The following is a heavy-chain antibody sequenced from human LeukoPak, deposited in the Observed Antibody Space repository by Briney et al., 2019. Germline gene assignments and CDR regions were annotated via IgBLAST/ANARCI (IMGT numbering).Heavy chain of an antibody. D-gene: IGHD4-17*01. J-gene: IGHJ6*03. CDR1: GFTFSDYY. Sequence: GGSLRLSCAASGFTFSDYYMSWIRQAPGKGLEWISYISSRGSTIYYADSVKGRFTISRDNAKNSLYLQMNSLRAEDTAVYYCAREGISSGGDYVMDYYYYYMDVWGKGTTVTVSS. V-gene: IGHV3-11*04. CDR3: AREGISSGGDYVMDYYYYYMDV. CDR2: ISSRGSTI.